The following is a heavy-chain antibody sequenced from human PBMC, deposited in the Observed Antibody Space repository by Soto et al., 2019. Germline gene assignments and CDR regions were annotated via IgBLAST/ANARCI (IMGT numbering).Heavy chain of an antibody. CDR3: AREPSGSYFLYGMDV. Sequence: KPGGSLRLSCAASGFTFSSYSMNWVRQAPGKGLEWVSSISSSSSYIYYADSVKGRFTISRDNAKNSLYLQMNSLRAEDTAVYYCAREPSGSYFLYGMDVWGQGTTVTVSS. D-gene: IGHD1-26*01. CDR1: GFTFSSYS. V-gene: IGHV3-21*01. CDR2: ISSSSSYI. J-gene: IGHJ6*02.